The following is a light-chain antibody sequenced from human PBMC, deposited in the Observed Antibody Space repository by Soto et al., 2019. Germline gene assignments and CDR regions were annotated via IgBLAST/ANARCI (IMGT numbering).Light chain of an antibody. CDR2: GAS. Sequence: EIELTQSPGTLSLSPGERATLSCRASPSISGSSLAWYQQKPGQAPRLLIYGASTRATDIPDRFSGSGSGTDFTLIISSLEPEDFAVYYCQQYGYSPVTFGQGTKVEIK. CDR3: QQYGYSPVT. CDR1: PSISGSS. J-gene: IGKJ1*01. V-gene: IGKV3-20*01.